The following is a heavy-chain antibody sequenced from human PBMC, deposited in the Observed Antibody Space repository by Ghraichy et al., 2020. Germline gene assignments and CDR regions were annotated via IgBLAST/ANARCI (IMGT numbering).Heavy chain of an antibody. Sequence: GESQNISCAASGFTFSSYGMHWVRQAPGKGLEWVTFIQYDGNNKYYADSVKGRFTISRDNSKNTLYLQMNSLRAEDTAVYYCANIIAAAGTEYFQHWGQGTLVTVSS. CDR3: ANIIAAAGTEYFQH. J-gene: IGHJ1*01. CDR1: GFTFSSYG. CDR2: IQYDGNNK. D-gene: IGHD6-13*01. V-gene: IGHV3-30*02.